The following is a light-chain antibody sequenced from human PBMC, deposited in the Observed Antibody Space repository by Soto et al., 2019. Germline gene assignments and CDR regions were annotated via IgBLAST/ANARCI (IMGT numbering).Light chain of an antibody. CDR3: TSYTSSSTLDV. CDR2: EVS. V-gene: IGLV2-14*01. Sequence: QSALTQPASVSGSPGQSSTIACTGTGSDVGGYNYVSWYQQHPGKAPKLMIYEVSNRPLGVSNRFSGSKSGNTASLTISGLQAEDEADYYCTSYTSSSTLDVFGTGTKVTVL. CDR1: GSDVGGYNY. J-gene: IGLJ1*01.